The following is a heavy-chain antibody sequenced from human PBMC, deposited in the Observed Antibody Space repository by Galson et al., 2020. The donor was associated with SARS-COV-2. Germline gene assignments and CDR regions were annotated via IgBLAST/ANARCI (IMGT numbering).Heavy chain of an antibody. D-gene: IGHD6-6*01. CDR1: GFTFSSYS. CDR2: ISSSSSYI. V-gene: IGHV3-21*01. Sequence: GGSLRLSCAASGFTFSSYSMNWVRQAPGKGLEWVSSISSSSSYIYYADSVKGRFTISRDNAKNSLYLQMNSLRAEDTAVYYCARAHSSSGAFDIWGQGTMVTVSS. J-gene: IGHJ3*02. CDR3: ARAHSSSGAFDI.